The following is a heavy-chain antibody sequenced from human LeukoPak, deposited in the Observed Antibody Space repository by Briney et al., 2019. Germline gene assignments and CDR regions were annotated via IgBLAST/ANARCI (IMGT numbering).Heavy chain of an antibody. CDR1: GFTFSSYA. V-gene: IGHV3-30-3*01. Sequence: GGSLRLSCAASGFTFSSYAMHWVRQAPGRGLEWVAVISYDGSNKYYADSVKGRFTISRDNSKNTLYLQMNSLRAEDTAVYYCARVYCSSTSCYELGEFDYWGQGTLVTVSS. CDR3: ARVYCSSTSCYELGEFDY. D-gene: IGHD2-2*01. J-gene: IGHJ4*02. CDR2: ISYDGSNK.